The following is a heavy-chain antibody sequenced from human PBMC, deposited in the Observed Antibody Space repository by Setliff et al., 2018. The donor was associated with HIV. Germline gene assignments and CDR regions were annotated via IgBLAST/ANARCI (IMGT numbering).Heavy chain of an antibody. J-gene: IGHJ3*02. V-gene: IGHV4-59*01. CDR1: GGSISYYY. Sequence: LSLTCTVSGGSISYYYWNWIRQPPGKGLEWIGYIYYTGSTNYNPSLKSRVTISVDTSKNQFSLKLSSVTAADTAVYYCAREKSGAGLLDAFDIWGQGTMVTVSS. CDR2: IYYTGST. D-gene: IGHD1-26*01. CDR3: AREKSGAGLLDAFDI.